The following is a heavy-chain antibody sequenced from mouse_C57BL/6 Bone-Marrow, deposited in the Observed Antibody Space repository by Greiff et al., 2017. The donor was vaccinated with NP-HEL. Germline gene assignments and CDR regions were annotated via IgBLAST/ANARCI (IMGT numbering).Heavy chain of an antibody. CDR2: IYPSDSET. CDR3: ARLGYGNYWFAY. Sequence: VQLQQPGAELVRPGSSVKLSCKASGYTFTSYWMDWVKQRPGQGLEWIGNIYPSDSETHYNQKFKDKATLTVDKSSSTAYMQLSSLTSEDSAVYYCARLGYGNYWFAYWGQGTLVTVSA. D-gene: IGHD2-1*01. V-gene: IGHV1-61*01. J-gene: IGHJ3*01. CDR1: GYTFTSYW.